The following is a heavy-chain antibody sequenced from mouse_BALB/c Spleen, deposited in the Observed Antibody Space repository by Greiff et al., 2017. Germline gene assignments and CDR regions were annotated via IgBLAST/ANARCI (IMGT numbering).Heavy chain of an antibody. CDR3: ARPYYYEGGSYYFDY. J-gene: IGHJ2*01. Sequence: QVQLKQSGPGLVAPSQRLSITCTASGFSLTSYGVHWVRQPPGKGLEWLGVMWAGGSTNYNSALMSRLSISKDNSKSQVFLKMNSLQTDDTAMYYWARPYYYEGGSYYFDYWGQGTTLTVSS. V-gene: IGHV2-9*02. CDR1: GFSLTSYG. D-gene: IGHD2-4*01. CDR2: MWAGGST.